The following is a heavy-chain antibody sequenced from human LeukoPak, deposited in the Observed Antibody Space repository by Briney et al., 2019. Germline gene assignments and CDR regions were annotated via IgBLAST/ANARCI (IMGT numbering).Heavy chain of an antibody. CDR3: ASGWYCDY. CDR1: GGSISSYY. J-gene: IGHJ4*02. Sequence: SETLSLTCTVSGGSISSYYWSWIRQPPGKGLEWIGYIYHSGSTNYNPSLKSRVTISVDTSKNQFSLKLSSVTAADTAVYYCASGWYCDYWGQGTLVTVSS. CDR2: IYHSGST. V-gene: IGHV4-59*08.